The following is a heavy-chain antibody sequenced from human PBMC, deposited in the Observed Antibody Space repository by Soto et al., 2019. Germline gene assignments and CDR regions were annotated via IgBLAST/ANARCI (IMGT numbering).Heavy chain of an antibody. CDR2: IWYDGSNK. V-gene: IGHV3-33*01. D-gene: IGHD2-2*03. CDR3: ASGYCSSTSCSLYYFQH. CDR1: GFTFSSYG. J-gene: IGHJ1*01. Sequence: GGSLRLSCAASGFTFSSYGMHWVRQAPGKGLEWVAVIWYDGSNKYYADSVKGRFTISRDNSKNTLYLQMNSLRAEDTAVYYCASGYCSSTSCSLYYFQHWGQGTLVTVSS.